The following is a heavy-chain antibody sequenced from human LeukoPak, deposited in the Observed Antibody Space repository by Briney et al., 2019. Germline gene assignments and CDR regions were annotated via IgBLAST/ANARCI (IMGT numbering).Heavy chain of an antibody. V-gene: IGHV3-30*03. CDR1: GFTFSSYG. CDR2: ISYDGSNK. CDR3: ARGAKPRRFLEWLLLNYYFDY. J-gene: IGHJ4*02. Sequence: GGSLRFSCAASGFTFSSYGMHWVRQAPGKELEGVAVISYDGSNKYYADSVKGRFTISRDNSKNTLYLQMNSLRADDTAVYYCARGAKPRRFLEWLLLNYYFDYWGQGTLVTVSS. D-gene: IGHD3-3*01.